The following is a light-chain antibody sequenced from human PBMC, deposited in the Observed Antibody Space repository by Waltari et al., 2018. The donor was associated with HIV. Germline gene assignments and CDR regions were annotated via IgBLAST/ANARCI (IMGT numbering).Light chain of an antibody. V-gene: IGLV1-47*02. CDR3: AAWDDSLSVPV. CDR1: SSTTGNTT. Sequence: QSVLTQPPSASGTPGQRVPLPCSGRSSTTGNTTVYWYPQLPVTAPKLLIYSSNQRPSGVPDRFSGSKAGTSASLASSGLRSEDEADYYCAAWDDSLSVPVFGGVTKLTVL. CDR2: SSN. J-gene: IGLJ3*02.